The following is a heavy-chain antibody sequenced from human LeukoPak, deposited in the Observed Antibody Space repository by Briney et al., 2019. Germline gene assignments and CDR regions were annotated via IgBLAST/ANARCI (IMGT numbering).Heavy chain of an antibody. CDR2: ISSSSTYI. Sequence: PVGSLRLSCAASGFTFSDYTMNWVCQAPGKGLEWVSSISSSSTYIYYVDSVRGRFTISRDNAKNSLYLQMNSLRAEDTAVYYCAREKNRRFDYWGQGTLVTVSS. CDR3: AREKNRRFDY. CDR1: GFTFSDYT. J-gene: IGHJ4*02. V-gene: IGHV3-21*01. D-gene: IGHD2/OR15-2a*01.